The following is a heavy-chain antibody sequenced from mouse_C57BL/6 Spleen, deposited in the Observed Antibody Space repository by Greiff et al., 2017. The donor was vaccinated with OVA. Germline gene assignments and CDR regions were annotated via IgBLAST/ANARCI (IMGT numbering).Heavy chain of an antibody. J-gene: IGHJ3*01. D-gene: IGHD2-1*01. CDR3: ARDGNYPAWFAY. CDR2: ISDGGSYT. Sequence: EVKVVESGGGLVKPGGSLKLSCAASGFTFSSYAMSWVRQTPEKRLEWVATISDGGSYTYYPDNVKGRFTISRDNAKNNLYLQMSHLKSEDTAMYYCARDGNYPAWFAYWGQGTLVTVSA. V-gene: IGHV5-4*01. CDR1: GFTFSSYA.